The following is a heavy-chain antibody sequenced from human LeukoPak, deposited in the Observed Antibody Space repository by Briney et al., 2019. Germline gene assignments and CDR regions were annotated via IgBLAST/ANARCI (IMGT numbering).Heavy chain of an antibody. D-gene: IGHD2-2*01. CDR1: GFTFSSYS. J-gene: IGHJ6*04. Sequence: GGSLRLSCAASGFTFSSYSMNWVRQAPGKGLEWVSSISSSSSYIYYADSVKGRFTISRDNAKNSLYLQMNSLRAEDTAVYYCAGDGCSSTSCPMDVWGKGTTVTISS. CDR2: ISSSSSYI. V-gene: IGHV3-21*01. CDR3: AGDGCSSTSCPMDV.